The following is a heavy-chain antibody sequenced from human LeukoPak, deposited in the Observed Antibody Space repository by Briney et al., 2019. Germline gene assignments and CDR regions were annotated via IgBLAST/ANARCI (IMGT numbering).Heavy chain of an antibody. CDR3: ARSAAGTYY. V-gene: IGHV3-74*01. Sequence: GGSLRLSCAASGFTFSGFWMFWVREVLGKGLVWVSRINSDGSSTAYADSVKGRFTISRDNAKNSLYLQINSLRAEDTAVYYCARSAAGTYYWGQGTLVTVSS. J-gene: IGHJ4*02. CDR2: INSDGSST. D-gene: IGHD1-1*01. CDR1: GFTFSGFW.